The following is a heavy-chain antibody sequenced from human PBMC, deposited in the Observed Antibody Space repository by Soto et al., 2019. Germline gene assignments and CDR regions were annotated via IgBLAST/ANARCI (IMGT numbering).Heavy chain of an antibody. V-gene: IGHV3-48*02. J-gene: IGHJ4*02. D-gene: IGHD1-26*01. CDR1: GFTFSSYS. CDR3: AREDILGARSFDY. Sequence: EVQLVESGGGLVQWGGSLRLSCAASGFTFSSYSVNWVRQAPGKGLEWVSYISSGGKTIFYADSVKGRFTVSRDNAKNSQYLQMNSLRDEDTAVYYCAREDILGARSFDYWGQGTLVTVSS. CDR2: ISSGGKTI.